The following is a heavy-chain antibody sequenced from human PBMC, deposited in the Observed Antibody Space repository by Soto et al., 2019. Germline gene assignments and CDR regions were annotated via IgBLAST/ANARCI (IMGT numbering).Heavy chain of an antibody. Sequence: QLQLQESGPGLVKPSETLSLTCTVSGGSISSSSYYWGWIRQPPGKGLEWIGSIYYSGSTYYNPSLKSRVTISVDTSKNQFSLKLSSVTAADTAVYYCARITEDTAMVNDYFDYWGQGTLVTVSS. CDR1: GGSISSSSYY. D-gene: IGHD5-18*01. J-gene: IGHJ4*02. CDR2: IYYSGST. CDR3: ARITEDTAMVNDYFDY. V-gene: IGHV4-39*01.